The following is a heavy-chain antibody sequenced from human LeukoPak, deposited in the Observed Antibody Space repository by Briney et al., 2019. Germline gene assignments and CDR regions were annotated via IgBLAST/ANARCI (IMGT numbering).Heavy chain of an antibody. D-gene: IGHD2-15*01. CDR3: AKQLGYCSDGSCYFPY. J-gene: IGHJ4*02. Sequence: GGSLRLSCAASGFTFNTYAMSWVRQAPGKGLEWVSTINSAGDTTYYADSVKGRFTISRDNSKNTLFLQMSGLRVEDTAIYYCAKQLGYCSDGSCYFPYWGQGTLVTVSS. V-gene: IGHV3-23*01. CDR2: INSAGDTT. CDR1: GFTFNTYA.